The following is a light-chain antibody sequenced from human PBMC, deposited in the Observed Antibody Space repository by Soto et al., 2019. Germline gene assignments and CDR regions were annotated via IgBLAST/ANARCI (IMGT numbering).Light chain of an antibody. Sequence: DIQMTQSHSSLSASVGDRVTITCRASQTISSNLNWYQQKPGKAPKLLIYKASSLESGVPSRFSGSGSGTEFTLTISSLQPDDFATYYCQQYNSYPWTFGQGTKVDVK. CDR2: KAS. CDR3: QQYNSYPWT. J-gene: IGKJ1*01. V-gene: IGKV1-5*03. CDR1: QTISSN.